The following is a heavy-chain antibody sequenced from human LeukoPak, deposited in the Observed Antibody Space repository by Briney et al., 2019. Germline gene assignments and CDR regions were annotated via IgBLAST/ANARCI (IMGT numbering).Heavy chain of an antibody. Sequence: GGSLRLSCAAPGFTVSNNYMSWVRQAPGKGLEWVSVIHSGGTTNYADSMQGRFTISRDNSKTTVYLHMNSLRAEDTAVYYCARDSDSGYGPFASWGQGTLVTVSS. CDR3: ARDSDSGYGPFAS. CDR1: GFTVSNNY. CDR2: IHSGGTT. J-gene: IGHJ4*02. D-gene: IGHD5-12*01. V-gene: IGHV3-53*01.